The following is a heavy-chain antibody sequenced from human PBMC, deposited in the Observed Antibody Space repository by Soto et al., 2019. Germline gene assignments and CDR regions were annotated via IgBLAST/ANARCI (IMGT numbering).Heavy chain of an antibody. V-gene: IGHV3-23*01. J-gene: IGHJ4*02. Sequence: EVQLLESGGGLVQPGGSLRLLCAASGFTFRNYAMTWVRQAPGKGLEWVSTITGAGDTYFADTVKGRFTISRDISKSTLTLQMDSLRAEDTAVYYCARTDKYDSQSTGWANRFDSWGQGTLVTVSS. CDR2: ITGAGDT. CDR1: GFTFRNYA. CDR3: ARTDKYDSQSTGWANRFDS. D-gene: IGHD2-8*02.